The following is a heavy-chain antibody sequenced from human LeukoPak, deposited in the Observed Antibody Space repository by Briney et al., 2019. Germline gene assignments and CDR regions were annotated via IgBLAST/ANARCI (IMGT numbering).Heavy chain of an antibody. CDR1: GGSISSGGYC. V-gene: IGHV4-31*03. CDR2: IYYSGST. D-gene: IGHD2-15*01. CDR3: ARDLADCSGGSCYSNGWFDP. Sequence: SQTLSLTCTVSGGSISSGGYCWSWIRQHPGKGLEWIGYIYYSGSTYYNPSLKSRVTISVDTSKNQFSLKLSSVTAADTAVYYCARDLADCSGGSCYSNGWFDPWGQGTLVTVSS. J-gene: IGHJ5*02.